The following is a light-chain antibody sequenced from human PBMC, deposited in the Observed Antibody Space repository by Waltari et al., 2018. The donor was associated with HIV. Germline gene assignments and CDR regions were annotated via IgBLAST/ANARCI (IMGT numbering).Light chain of an antibody. CDR2: KST. CDR3: AAWDDSLDGLVV. CDR1: SSNIGSNP. Sequence: QSVLTQSPSTSGTPGQRVTIPCSGSSSNIGSNPVNWYQHLPGMAPKLLIYKSTPRSSGVPDRFSASKSGTSASLAINGLQSQDEGDYYCAAWDDSLDGLVVFGGGTKLTVL. J-gene: IGLJ2*01. V-gene: IGLV1-44*01.